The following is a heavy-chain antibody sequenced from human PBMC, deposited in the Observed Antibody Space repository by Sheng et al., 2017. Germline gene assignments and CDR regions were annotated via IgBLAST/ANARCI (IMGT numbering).Heavy chain of an antibody. CDR2: ISGSAGST. D-gene: IGHD1-26*01. CDR1: GFTFFNYA. J-gene: IGHJ4*02. Sequence: EVQLVESGGGLVQPGGSLRLSCAASGFTFFNYAMSWVRQAPGKGLEWVSAISGSAGSTYYADSVKGRFTISRDNSKNTLYLQMNSLGAEDTAVYYCAKAIGDVGATSGFESWGQGTLVTVSS. CDR3: AKAIGDVGATSGFES. V-gene: IGHV3-23*04.